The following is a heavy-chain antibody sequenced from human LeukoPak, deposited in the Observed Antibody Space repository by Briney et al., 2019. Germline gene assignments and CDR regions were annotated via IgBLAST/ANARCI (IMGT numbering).Heavy chain of an antibody. Sequence: SETLSLTCAVYGGSFSGYYWSWIRQPPGKGLDRIGEINHSGSTNYNPSLKSRVTISVDTSKNQFSLKLSSVTAADTAVYYCARGLTGYYGSGSSHWGQGTLVTVSS. CDR1: GGSFSGYY. CDR2: INHSGST. J-gene: IGHJ4*02. CDR3: ARGLTGYYGSGSSH. D-gene: IGHD3-10*01. V-gene: IGHV4-34*01.